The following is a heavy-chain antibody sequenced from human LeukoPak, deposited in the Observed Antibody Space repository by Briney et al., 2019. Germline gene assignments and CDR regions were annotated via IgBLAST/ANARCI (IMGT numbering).Heavy chain of an antibody. V-gene: IGHV4-31*03. J-gene: IGHJ4*02. D-gene: IGHD1-1*01. CDR2: IYYSGST. CDR3: ARTGTTSTRRDY. Sequence: SETLSLTCTVSGGSISSGGYYWSWIRQPPGKGLEWIGYIYYSGSTYYNPSLKSRVTISVDTSKNQFSLKLSSVTAADTAVYYCARTGTTSTRRDYWGQGTLVTVSS. CDR1: GGSISSGGYY.